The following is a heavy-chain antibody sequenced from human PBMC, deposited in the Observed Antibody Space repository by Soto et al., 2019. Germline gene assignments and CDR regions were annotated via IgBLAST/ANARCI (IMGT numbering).Heavy chain of an antibody. CDR1: GGSISSGGYS. CDR3: ARAPPGPAPRWGV. D-gene: IGHD3-16*01. Sequence: SETLSLTCTVSGGSISSGGYSWSWIRQTPGEGLEWIGYIYPTGKTYYNPSLENRATLSIDTSQNQFSLQLTSVTAADTAVYYCARAPPGPAPRWGVWGHGTTVTVSS. V-gene: IGHV4-30-2*01. CDR2: IYPTGKT. J-gene: IGHJ6*02.